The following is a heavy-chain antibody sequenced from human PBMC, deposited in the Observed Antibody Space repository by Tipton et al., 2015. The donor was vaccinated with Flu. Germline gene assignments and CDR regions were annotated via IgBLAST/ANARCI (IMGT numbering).Heavy chain of an antibody. V-gene: IGHV3-30*02. CDR1: GFTFSSYD. CDR3: AKGGYYDGCAFYLLDY. J-gene: IGHJ4*02. Sequence: SLRLSCAASGFTFSSYDMHWVRQAPGKGLEWLAFIRYDGSDKYYADSVKGRFTISRDNSNNALFLQMNSLRAEDTAVYYCAKGGYYDGCAFYLLDYWGQGTLVTVSS. D-gene: IGHD3-22*01. CDR2: IRYDGSDK.